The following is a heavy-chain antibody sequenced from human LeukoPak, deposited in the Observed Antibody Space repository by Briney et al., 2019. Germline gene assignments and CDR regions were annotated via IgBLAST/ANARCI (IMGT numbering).Heavy chain of an antibody. CDR3: AWYGVTHGLDV. D-gene: IGHD3-10*01. CDR1: GFSLSNYW. Sequence: GGSLRLSCAASGFSLSNYWMSWVRRAPGKGLEWVANINQDGSDKYYVDSVMGRFTISKDNAKNSVYLQMNSLRPEDTAIYYCAWYGVTHGLDVWGQGTTVTVSS. V-gene: IGHV3-7*01. J-gene: IGHJ6*02. CDR2: INQDGSDK.